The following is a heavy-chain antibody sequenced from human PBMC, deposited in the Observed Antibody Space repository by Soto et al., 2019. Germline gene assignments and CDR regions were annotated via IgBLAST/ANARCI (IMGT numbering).Heavy chain of an antibody. J-gene: IGHJ6*02. V-gene: IGHV1-69*08. CDR2: IIPILGIA. CDR3: ARELTIHYGMAV. Sequence: QVQLVQSGAEVKKPGSSVKVSCKASGGTFSSYTISWVRQAPGQGLEWMGRIIPILGIANYAQKFQGRVTITADKSTSTAYRELSSLRSEDTAVYYCARELTIHYGMAVWGQGTTVTVSS. CDR1: GGTFSSYT.